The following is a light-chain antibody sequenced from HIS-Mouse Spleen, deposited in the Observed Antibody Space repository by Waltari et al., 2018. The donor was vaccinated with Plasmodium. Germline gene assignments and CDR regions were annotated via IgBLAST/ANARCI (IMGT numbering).Light chain of an antibody. CDR2: GKN. J-gene: IGLJ3*02. V-gene: IGLV3-19*01. CDR1: SPRIYS. CDR3: NSRDSSGNHQV. Sequence: SSELTQDPAVSVALGQTVRITCHGDSPRIYSASWYLQKPGQAPVLVIYGKNNRPSGIPDRFSGSSSGNTASLTITGAQAEDEADYYCNSRDSSGNHQVFGGGTKLTVL.